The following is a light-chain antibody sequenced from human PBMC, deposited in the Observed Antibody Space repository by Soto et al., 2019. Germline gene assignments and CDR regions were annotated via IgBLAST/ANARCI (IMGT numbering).Light chain of an antibody. CDR3: HQYYSSPQT. CDR2: GAT. CDR1: QNVMYN. J-gene: IGKJ2*01. Sequence: EIVLTQSPATLYVSPGGRATLSCRASQNVMYNLAWYQQKPGQAPRLLVYGATTRATDAPPRFRGSGSGTEFSLTISSLQSEDVAVYYCHQYYSSPQTFGQGTKLEIK. V-gene: IGKV3-15*01.